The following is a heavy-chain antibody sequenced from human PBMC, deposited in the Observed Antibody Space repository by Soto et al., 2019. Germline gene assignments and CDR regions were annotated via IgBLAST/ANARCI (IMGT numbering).Heavy chain of an antibody. CDR2: IYYSGST. CDR1: GGSISSYY. V-gene: IGHV4-59*01. Sequence: QVQLQESGPGLVKPSETLSLTCTVSGGSISSYYWSWIRQPPGKGLEWIGYIYYSGSTNYNPSLKSRVTISVDTSKNQFSLKLSSVTAADTAVYYCARDLSAKSQWLSDPYWYFDLWGRGTLVTVSS. J-gene: IGHJ2*01. D-gene: IGHD3-22*01. CDR3: ARDLSAKSQWLSDPYWYFDL.